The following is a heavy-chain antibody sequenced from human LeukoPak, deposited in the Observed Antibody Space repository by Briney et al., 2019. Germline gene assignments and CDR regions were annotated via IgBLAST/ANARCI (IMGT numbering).Heavy chain of an antibody. D-gene: IGHD3-3*01. J-gene: IGHJ5*02. V-gene: IGHV4-30-2*01. Sequence: PSETLSLTCAVSGGSISSGGYSWSWIRQPPGKGLEWIGYIYHSGSTNYNPSLKSRVTISVDTSKDQFSLKLSSVTAADTAVYYCARAEVGYDFRYHNWFDPWGQGTLVTVSS. CDR2: IYHSGST. CDR3: ARAEVGYDFRYHNWFDP. CDR1: GGSISSGGYS.